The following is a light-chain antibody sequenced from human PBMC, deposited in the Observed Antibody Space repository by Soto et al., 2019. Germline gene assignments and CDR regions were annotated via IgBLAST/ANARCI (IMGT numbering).Light chain of an antibody. CDR1: QSVRNNF. CDR3: PQYADSPT. J-gene: IGKJ1*01. V-gene: IGKV3-20*01. CDR2: GAS. Sequence: EIVLTQSPGTLSLSQGERATLSCRASQSVRNNFLAWFQQRPAQAPRLLISGASSRATGVPDRFIGSGSGAAFPLTISSLDPEDFALYYCPQYADSPTFGRGTKVDIK.